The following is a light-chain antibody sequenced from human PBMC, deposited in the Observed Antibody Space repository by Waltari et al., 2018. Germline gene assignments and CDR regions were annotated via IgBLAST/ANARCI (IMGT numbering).Light chain of an antibody. CDR2: GNH. V-gene: IGLV1-40*01. CDR3: QSYDSSLSGVV. J-gene: IGLJ2*01. Sequence: QSALTQPPSVSGAPGQRVTISCTGSSSNIGAPYDVHWYRHLPGTAPRLLISGNHHRPSGVPDRFSGSTSGTSASLAITGLQAEDEADYYCQSYDSSLSGVVFGGGTKLTVL. CDR1: SSNIGAPYD.